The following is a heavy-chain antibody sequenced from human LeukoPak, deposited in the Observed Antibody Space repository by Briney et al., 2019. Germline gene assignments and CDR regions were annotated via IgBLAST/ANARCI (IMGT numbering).Heavy chain of an antibody. V-gene: IGHV3-30*18. CDR1: GFTFSSYG. Sequence: GGSLRLSCAASGFTFSSYGMHWVRQAPGKGLEWVAVISYDGSNKYYADSVKGRFTISRDNAKNSVFLQMSSLRPEDTAVYYCAKGEYHQDGIGENRFDNWGQGALVTVSS. J-gene: IGHJ4*02. D-gene: IGHD5-24*01. CDR3: AKGEYHQDGIGENRFDN. CDR2: ISYDGSNK.